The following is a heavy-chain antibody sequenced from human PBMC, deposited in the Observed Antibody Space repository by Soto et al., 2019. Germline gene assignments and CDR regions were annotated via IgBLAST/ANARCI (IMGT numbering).Heavy chain of an antibody. V-gene: IGHV3-33*01. D-gene: IGHD5-18*01. Sequence: QVQLVESGGGVVQPGRSLRLSCAASGFTFSSYGMHWVRQAPGKGLEWVAVIWYDGSNKYYADSVKGRFTISRDNSKNTLYLQMNSLRAEDTGVYYGASHTGGYSRHDYYYYMDVWGKGTTVTVSS. J-gene: IGHJ6*03. CDR1: GFTFSSYG. CDR2: IWYDGSNK. CDR3: ASHTGGYSRHDYYYYMDV.